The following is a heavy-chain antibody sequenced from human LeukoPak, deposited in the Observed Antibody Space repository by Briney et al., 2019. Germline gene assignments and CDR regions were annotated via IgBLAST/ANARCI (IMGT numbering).Heavy chain of an antibody. D-gene: IGHD6-13*01. J-gene: IGHJ4*02. CDR2: MKYDGSEN. CDR3: ARDIEAAGLFLDY. V-gene: IGHV3-7*01. CDR1: GFTFSSYW. Sequence: GGSLRLSCAASGFTFSSYWMSWVRQAPGKGLEWVANMKYDGSENYYVDSVKGRFTISRDNAKNSLYLQMISLRAEDTAVYYCARDIEAAGLFLDYWGQGTLDTVSS.